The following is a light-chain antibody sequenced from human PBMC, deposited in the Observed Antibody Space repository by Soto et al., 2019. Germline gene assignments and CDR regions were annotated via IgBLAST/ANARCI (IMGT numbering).Light chain of an antibody. CDR2: EVS. CDR3: SSYAGSNIYVV. Sequence: QSALTQPPSASGSPGQSVTISCTGTSSDVGGYNYVSWYQQHPGNAPKLMIYEVSKRPSGVPDRFSGYKSGNTASLTVAGLQAEYEADYYCSSYAGSNIYVVFGGGTKLTVL. V-gene: IGLV2-8*01. J-gene: IGLJ2*01. CDR1: SSDVGGYNY.